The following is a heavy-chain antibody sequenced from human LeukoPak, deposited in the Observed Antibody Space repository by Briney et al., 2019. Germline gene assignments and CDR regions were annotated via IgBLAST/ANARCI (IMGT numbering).Heavy chain of an antibody. CDR1: GFTFSSYE. J-gene: IGHJ4*02. D-gene: IGHD3-10*01. V-gene: IGHV3-23*01. Sequence: GGSLRLSCAASGFTFSSYEMNWVRQAPGKGLEWVSAISGSGGSTYYADSVKGRFTISRDNSKNTLYLQMNSLRAEDTAVYYCAKGYYYGSGSYYHFDYWGQGTLVTVSS. CDR2: ISGSGGST. CDR3: AKGYYYGSGSYYHFDY.